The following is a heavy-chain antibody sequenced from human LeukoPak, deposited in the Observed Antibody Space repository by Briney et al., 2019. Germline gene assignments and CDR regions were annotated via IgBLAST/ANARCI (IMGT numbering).Heavy chain of an antibody. CDR3: ARESSSWSFEY. D-gene: IGHD6-13*01. J-gene: IGHJ4*02. CDR1: GYTFSRYG. V-gene: IGHV1-18*01. CDR2: ISVYNGNT. Sequence: ASVKVSCKASGYTFSRYGINWVRQAPGQGRGWMGWISVYNGNTDYSQRPQGRITMTADTSTSTAFMELTSLRSDDTAIYFCARESSSWSFEYWGQGTLVTVS.